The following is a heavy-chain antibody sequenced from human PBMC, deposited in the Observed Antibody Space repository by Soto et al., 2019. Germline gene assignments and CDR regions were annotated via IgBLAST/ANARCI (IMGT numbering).Heavy chain of an antibody. CDR3: ARPASMVRTSTWYMDV. Sequence: ASVKVSCKASGYTFTSYDINWVRQATGQGLEWMGWMNPNSGNTGYAQKFQGRVTMTRNTSISTAYMELSSLRSEDTAVYYCARPASMVRTSTWYMDVWGKGTTVTVSS. CDR2: MNPNSGNT. J-gene: IGHJ6*03. CDR1: GYTFTSYD. D-gene: IGHD3-10*01. V-gene: IGHV1-8*01.